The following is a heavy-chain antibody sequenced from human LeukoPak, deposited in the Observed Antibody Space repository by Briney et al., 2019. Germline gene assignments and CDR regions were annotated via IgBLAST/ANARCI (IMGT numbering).Heavy chain of an antibody. CDR2: ISAYNGDT. J-gene: IGHJ4*02. CDR1: GYTFTNYG. Sequence: ASVKVSCKASGYTFTNYGISWVRQAPGQGLEWLGWISAYNGDTKFSQKLQGRVSMTTDTSTSTAYMELRSLRSDDTAVYYCARDYAGEADYDLLTGHSPHQFDYWGQGTLVNVSS. CDR3: ARDYAGEADYDLLTGHSPHQFDY. V-gene: IGHV1-18*01. D-gene: IGHD3-9*01.